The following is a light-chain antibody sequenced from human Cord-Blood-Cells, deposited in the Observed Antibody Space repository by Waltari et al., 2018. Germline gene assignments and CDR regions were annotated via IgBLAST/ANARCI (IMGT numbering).Light chain of an antibody. J-gene: IGKJ1*01. CDR3: MQGTHWPTT. CDR1: QSLVYSDGNTY. CDR2: KVS. V-gene: IGKV2-30*01. Sequence: DVVMTQSPLSLPVTLGQPASISCRSSQSLVYSDGNTYLNWFQQRPGQSPRRLIYKVSNRDSGVPDRVSGSGSGTDFTLKISRVEAEDVGVYYCMQGTHWPTTFGQGTKVEIK.